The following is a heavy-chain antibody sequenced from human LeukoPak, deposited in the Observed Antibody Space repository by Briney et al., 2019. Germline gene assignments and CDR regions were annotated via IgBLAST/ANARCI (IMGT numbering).Heavy chain of an antibody. V-gene: IGHV4-39*01. CDR1: GGSISSSSCY. CDR3: ARRLGSTWTYYFDY. D-gene: IGHD6-13*01. J-gene: IGHJ4*02. Sequence: SETLSLTCTVSGGSISSSSCYWGWIRQPPGKGLEWIGCIYYSGSTYYNPSLKSRVTISVDTSMNQFSLKLTSVTAADTAVYYCARRLGSTWTYYFDYWGQGTLVTVSS. CDR2: IYYSGST.